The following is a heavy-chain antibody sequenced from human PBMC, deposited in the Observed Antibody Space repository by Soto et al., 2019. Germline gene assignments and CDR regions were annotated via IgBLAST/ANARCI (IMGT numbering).Heavy chain of an antibody. Sequence: GGSLRLSCAVSGFTFNSYAMTWVRQAPGKGLEWVSTISGSGNSTYYADSVKARFTISRDNSKNTLFLQMNSLRAEDTAVYYCAKGQSGGGSCYLDYSGQGPLVTVSS. CDR3: AKGQSGGGSCYLDY. CDR1: GFTFNSYA. V-gene: IGHV3-23*01. D-gene: IGHD2-15*01. J-gene: IGHJ4*03. CDR2: ISGSGNST.